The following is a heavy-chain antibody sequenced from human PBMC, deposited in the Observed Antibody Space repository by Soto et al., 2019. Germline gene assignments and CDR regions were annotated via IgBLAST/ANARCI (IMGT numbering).Heavy chain of an antibody. CDR3: ARVPRP. CDR2: IYHSGST. V-gene: IGHV4-30-2*01. Sequence: QLQLQKSGSGLVKPSQTLSLTCAVSGGSISRCGYSWSWIRQPPGKGLEWIGYIYHSGSTYYNSSLKSRVTISVDRSKNQFSLKLSSVTAASTSAYYCARVPRPWGQGTLVTVSS. CDR1: GGSISRCGYS. J-gene: IGHJ5*02.